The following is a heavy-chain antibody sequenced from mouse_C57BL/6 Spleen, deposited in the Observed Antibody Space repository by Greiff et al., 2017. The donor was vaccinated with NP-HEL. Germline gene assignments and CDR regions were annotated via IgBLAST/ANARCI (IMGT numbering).Heavy chain of an antibody. V-gene: IGHV1-18*01. D-gene: IGHD1-1*01. CDR1: GYTFTDYN. CDR2: INPNNGGT. CDR3: ARRGYYGSSPAWFAY. J-gene: IGHJ3*01. Sequence: EVQLQQSGPELVKPGASVKIPCKASGYTFTDYNMDWVKQSHGKSLEWIGDINPNNGGTIYNQKFKGKATLTVDKSSSTAYMELRSLTSEDTAVYYGARRGYYGSSPAWFAYWGQGTLVTVSA.